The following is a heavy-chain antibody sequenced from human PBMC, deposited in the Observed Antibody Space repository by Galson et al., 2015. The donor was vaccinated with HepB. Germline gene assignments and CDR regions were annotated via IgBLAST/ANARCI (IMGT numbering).Heavy chain of an antibody. V-gene: IGHV3-23*01. Sequence: SLRLSCAASGFIFSTYAMSWVRQAPGKGLEWVAAISGSGGTTYYADSMKGRFTISRHNSKNTLYLQINSLRAEDTAIYYCAKGGGDFWSGPLFDPWGQGTLATVSS. J-gene: IGHJ5*02. CDR3: AKGGGDFWSGPLFDP. CDR2: ISGSGGTT. CDR1: GFIFSTYA. D-gene: IGHD3-3*01.